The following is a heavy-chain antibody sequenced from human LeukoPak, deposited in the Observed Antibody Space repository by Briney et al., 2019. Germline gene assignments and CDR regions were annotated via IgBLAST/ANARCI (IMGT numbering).Heavy chain of an antibody. D-gene: IGHD5-18*01. V-gene: IGHV1-18*01. J-gene: IGHJ3*02. CDR1: GYTFTSYG. CDR2: ISAYNGNT. CDR3: ARDTRRGYSYGSDI. Sequence: ASVKVSCKASGYTFTSYGISWVRQAPGQGLEWMGWISAYNGNTNYAQKLQGRVTVTTDTSTSTAYMELRSLRSDDKAVYYCARDTRRGYSYGSDIWGQGTMVTVSS.